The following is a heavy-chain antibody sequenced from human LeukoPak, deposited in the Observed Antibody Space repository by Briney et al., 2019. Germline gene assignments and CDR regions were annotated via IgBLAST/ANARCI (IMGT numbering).Heavy chain of an antibody. V-gene: IGHV3-30-3*01. CDR2: ISYDGSNK. CDR1: GFTFSSYA. D-gene: IGHD1-26*01. Sequence: SGGSLRLSCAASGFTFSSYAMHWVRQAPGKGLEWVAVISYDGSNKYYADSVKGRFTISRDNSKNTLYLQMNSLRAEDTAVYYCARASERVSYYYYGMDVWGQGTTVTVSS. J-gene: IGHJ6*02. CDR3: ARASERVSYYYYGMDV.